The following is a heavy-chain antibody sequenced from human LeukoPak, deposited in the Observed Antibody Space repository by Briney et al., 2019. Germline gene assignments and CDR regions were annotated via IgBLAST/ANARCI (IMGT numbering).Heavy chain of an antibody. CDR1: GFTFDDYA. CDR2: ISWNSGSI. J-gene: IGHJ4*02. D-gene: IGHD7-27*01. Sequence: GRSLRLSCAASGFTFDDYAMHWVRQAPGKGLEWVSGISWNSGSIGYADSVKGRFTISRDNAKNSLYLQMNSLRAEDTAVYYCAKSHSGRTGDLGYWGQGTLVTVSS. CDR3: AKSHSGRTGDLGY. V-gene: IGHV3-9*01.